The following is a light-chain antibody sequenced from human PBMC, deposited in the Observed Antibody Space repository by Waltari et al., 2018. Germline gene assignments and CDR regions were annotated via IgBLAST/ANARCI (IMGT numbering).Light chain of an antibody. CDR3: QQYYSTPWT. CDR2: WAS. Sequence: DIVMTQSPDSLAVSLGERATFNCKSSQTVLYSSNNKNYLSRYQQKPGQPPKLLIYWASTRQSGVPDRFSGSGSGTDFTLTINSLQTEDVAVYYCQQYYSTPWTFGQGTKVEIK. CDR1: QTVLYSSNNKNY. J-gene: IGKJ1*01. V-gene: IGKV4-1*01.